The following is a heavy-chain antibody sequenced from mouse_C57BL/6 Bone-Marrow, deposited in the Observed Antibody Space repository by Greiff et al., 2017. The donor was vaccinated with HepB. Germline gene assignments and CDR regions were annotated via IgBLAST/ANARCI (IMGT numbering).Heavy chain of an antibody. V-gene: IGHV14-2*01. Sequence: EVQLVESGAELVKPGASVKLSCTASGFNINDYYMHWVKQRTEQGLEWIGRIDPEDGETKYAPTFQGEATITADTSSNTAYLQLSSLTSEDTAVYYCARGGNYWFAYWGQGTLVTVSA. CDR1: GFNINDYY. J-gene: IGHJ3*01. CDR2: IDPEDGET. CDR3: ARGGNYWFAY. D-gene: IGHD2-1*01.